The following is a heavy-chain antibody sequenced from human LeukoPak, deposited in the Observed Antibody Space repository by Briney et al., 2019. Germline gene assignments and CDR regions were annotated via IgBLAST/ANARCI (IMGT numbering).Heavy chain of an antibody. J-gene: IGHJ5*02. Sequence: SETLSLTCSVSGDSISTTSHYWAWIRQPAGKGLEWIGRIYTSGSTNYNPSLKSRVTMSVDTSKNQFSLKLSSVTAADTAVYYCARDLSDWNPREGWFDPWGQGTLVTVSS. CDR3: ARDLSDWNPREGWFDP. CDR2: IYTSGST. D-gene: IGHD1-1*01. CDR1: GDSISTTSHY. V-gene: IGHV4-4*07.